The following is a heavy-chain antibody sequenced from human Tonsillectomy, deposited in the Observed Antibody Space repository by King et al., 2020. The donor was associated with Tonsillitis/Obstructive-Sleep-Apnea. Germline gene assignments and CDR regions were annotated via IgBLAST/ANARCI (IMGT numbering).Heavy chain of an antibody. CDR3: AQCSYDFWSCSPTWYFDP. D-gene: IGHD3-3*01. CDR1: GFSLSTSGVG. CDR2: IYWDDDK. J-gene: IGHJ2*01. V-gene: IGHV2-5*02. Sequence: HITLKESGPTLVKPTQTLTLTCTFSGFSLSTSGVGVGWIRQPPGKALEWLALIYWDDDKCYSPSLKSRLTITKDTSKNQVVLTMTNMDPVDTATYYCAQCSYDFWSCSPTWYFDPWGRGTLVTVSS.